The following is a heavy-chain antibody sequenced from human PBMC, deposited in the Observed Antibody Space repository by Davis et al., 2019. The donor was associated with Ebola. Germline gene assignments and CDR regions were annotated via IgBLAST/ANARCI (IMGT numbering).Heavy chain of an antibody. J-gene: IGHJ5*01. CDR2: ISAYNGNT. D-gene: IGHD1-26*01. CDR3: AREAGATTRIYDS. Sequence: ASVKVSCKASGYTFTGYYTHWVRQAPGQGLEWMGWISAYNGNTNYAQKLQGRVTMTTDTSRSTAYMELRSLRSDDTAVYYCAREAGATTRIYDSWGQGTLVTVSS. V-gene: IGHV1-18*04. CDR1: GYTFTGYY.